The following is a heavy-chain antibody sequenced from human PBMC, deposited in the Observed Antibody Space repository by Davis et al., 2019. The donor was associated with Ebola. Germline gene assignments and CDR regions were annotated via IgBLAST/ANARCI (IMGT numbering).Heavy chain of an antibody. CDR1: GFTFSDYY. V-gene: IGHV3-11*04. Sequence: GESLKISCAASGFTFSDYYMSWIRQAPGKGLEWVSYISSSGSTIYYADSVKGRFTISRDNAKNSLYLQMNSLRAEDTAVYYCARAFYDFWSGYCGYFDYWGQGTLVTVSS. J-gene: IGHJ4*02. CDR2: ISSSGSTI. D-gene: IGHD3-3*01. CDR3: ARAFYDFWSGYCGYFDY.